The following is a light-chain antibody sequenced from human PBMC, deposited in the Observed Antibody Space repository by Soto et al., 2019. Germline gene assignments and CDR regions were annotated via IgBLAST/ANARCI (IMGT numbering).Light chain of an antibody. CDR2: GAS. CDR3: QQYNNWPLT. Sequence: EIVLTQSPGTLSLSPWERATLSCRASQSVSSSYLAWYQQKPGQAPRLLIYGASSRATGIPDRFSGSGSGTDFTLTISRLEPEDFAVYYCQQYNNWPLTFGQGTKVDIK. CDR1: QSVSSSY. V-gene: IGKV3-20*01. J-gene: IGKJ1*01.